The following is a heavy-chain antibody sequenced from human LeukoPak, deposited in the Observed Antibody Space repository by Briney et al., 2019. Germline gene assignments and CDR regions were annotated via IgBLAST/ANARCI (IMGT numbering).Heavy chain of an antibody. CDR3: AKGHVSYYYYGMDV. V-gene: IGHV4-59*01. Sequence: SETLSLTCTVSGGSISNYYWSWIRQPPGKGLEWIGYIYYSGSTNYSPSLKSRVTISVDTSKNQFSLKLSSVTAADTAVYYCAKGHVSYYYYGMDVWGQGTTVTVSS. CDR1: GGSISNYY. D-gene: IGHD3-16*01. CDR2: IYYSGST. J-gene: IGHJ6*02.